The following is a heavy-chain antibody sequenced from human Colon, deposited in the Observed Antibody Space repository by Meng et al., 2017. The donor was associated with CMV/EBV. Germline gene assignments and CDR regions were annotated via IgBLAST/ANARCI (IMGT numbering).Heavy chain of an antibody. CDR1: GFPFSANY. CDR2: IYIGATTT. CDR3: AREGYFRGFVN. V-gene: IGHV3-53*01. D-gene: IGHD1-26*01. Sequence: GGSLRLSCAVSGFPFSANYMAWIRQAPGKGLEWVSIIYIGATTTLYADSVQGRFSISTDSSNNTLYLQMNSLRDEDTAVYYCAREGYFRGFVNWGEGTLVTVSS. J-gene: IGHJ4*02.